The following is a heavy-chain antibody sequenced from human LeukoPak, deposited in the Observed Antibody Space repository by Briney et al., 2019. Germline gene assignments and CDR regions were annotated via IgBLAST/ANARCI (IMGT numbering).Heavy chain of an antibody. CDR3: ARAISYGAFHY. CDR1: GFTFSDHC. D-gene: IGHD4-17*01. V-gene: IGHV3-72*01. Sequence: GGSLRLSCAASGFTFSDHCMDWVRQAPGKGLEWVGRIRNKDNSYTTEYAASVKGRFTISRDDSKNSVYLQMNSLKTEDTAVYYCARAISYGAFHYWGQGTLVTVSS. CDR2: IRNKDNSYTT. J-gene: IGHJ4*02.